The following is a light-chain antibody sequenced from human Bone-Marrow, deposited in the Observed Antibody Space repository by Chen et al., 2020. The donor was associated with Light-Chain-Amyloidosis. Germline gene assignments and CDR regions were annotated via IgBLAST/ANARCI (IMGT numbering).Light chain of an antibody. CDR2: DDS. CDR3: QVWDRSSDRPV. J-gene: IGLJ3*02. Sequence: SSVMTQPSSVSVAPGQTATIACGRNNIGATSVHCYQQTPGQAPLLVVYDDSDRPSGIPERLSGANSGNTATLTIIRVEAGDEADYYCQVWDRSSDRPVFGGGTKLTVL. V-gene: IGLV3-21*02. CDR1: NIGATS.